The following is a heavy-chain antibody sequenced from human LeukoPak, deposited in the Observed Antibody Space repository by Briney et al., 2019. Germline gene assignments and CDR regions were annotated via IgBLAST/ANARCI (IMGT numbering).Heavy chain of an antibody. D-gene: IGHD5-18*01. J-gene: IGHJ4*02. CDR1: GFTFSRYA. CDR3: AKAPIRGTAMVDFDY. V-gene: IGHV3-23*01. Sequence: GGSLRLSCGASGFTFSRYAISWVRQAPGKGLQWVSQIDGSGGAIYYADSVRGRFTISRDNSKNTLYLQMNSLRAEDTAVYYCAKAPIRGTAMVDFDYWGQGTLVTVSS. CDR2: IDGSGGAI.